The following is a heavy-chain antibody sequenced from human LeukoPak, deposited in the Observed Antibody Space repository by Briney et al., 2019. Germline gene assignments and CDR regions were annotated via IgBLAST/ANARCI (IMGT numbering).Heavy chain of an antibody. Sequence: SVTLSLTCIVSGGSISSSSYYWGWIRQPPGKGLEWIGSIYYSGSTYYNPSLKSRVTISVDTSKNQFSLKLSSVTAADTAVYYCARELVVPAVHYDYWGQGTLVTVSS. CDR1: GGSISSSSYY. V-gene: IGHV4-39*01. J-gene: IGHJ4*02. D-gene: IGHD2-2*01. CDR2: IYYSGST. CDR3: ARELVVPAVHYDY.